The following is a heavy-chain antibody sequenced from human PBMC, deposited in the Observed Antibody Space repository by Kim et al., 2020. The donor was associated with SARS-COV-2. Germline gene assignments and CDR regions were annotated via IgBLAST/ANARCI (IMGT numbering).Heavy chain of an antibody. CDR3: TRDRGDYYCSVSYANY. CDR2: IRSKANGGTT. J-gene: IGHJ4*02. V-gene: IGHV3-49*03. CDR1: GFTFSDYA. Sequence: GGSLRLSCTASGFTFSDYAMSWFRQAPGKGLEWVGFIRSKANGGTTEYAASVKGRFTISRDDSKSIAYLQMNSLKTEDTAVYYCTRDRGDYYCSVSYANYWGPGTLVTVSS. D-gene: IGHD3-10*01.